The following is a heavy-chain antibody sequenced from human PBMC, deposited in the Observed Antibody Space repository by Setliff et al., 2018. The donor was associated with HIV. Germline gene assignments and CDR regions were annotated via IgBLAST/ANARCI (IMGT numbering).Heavy chain of an antibody. D-gene: IGHD1-7*01. J-gene: IGHJ4*02. CDR2: IYYDGRT. Sequence: SETLSLTCTVSGGSIRTGAYYWGWIRQPPGKGLEWIGSIYYDGRTFYKPSLKSRLTISVDTSKNHFSLKLSSVTALDTAVYYCARKLPGMGYFDYWGQGTLVTVSS. V-gene: IGHV4-39*07. CDR1: GGSIRTGAYY. CDR3: ARKLPGMGYFDY.